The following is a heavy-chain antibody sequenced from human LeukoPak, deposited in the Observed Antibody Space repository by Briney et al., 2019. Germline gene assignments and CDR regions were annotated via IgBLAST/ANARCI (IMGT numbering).Heavy chain of an antibody. Sequence: PSETLSLTCAVYGGSFSGYYWSWIRQPPGKGLEWIGEINHSGSTNYNPSLKSRVTISVDTSKNQFSLKLSSVTAADTAVYYCASTRGNSYAYYYGMDVWGQGTTATVSS. J-gene: IGHJ6*02. CDR2: INHSGST. D-gene: IGHD5-18*01. V-gene: IGHV4-34*01. CDR3: ASTRGNSYAYYYGMDV. CDR1: GGSFSGYY.